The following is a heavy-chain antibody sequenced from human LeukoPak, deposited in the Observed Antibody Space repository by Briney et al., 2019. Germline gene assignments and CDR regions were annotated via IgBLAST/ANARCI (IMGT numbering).Heavy chain of an antibody. Sequence: KSGESLKISCKCLGYDFSTYWNAWVRQRPRKGLEWMGIIYPGGSETRYDPSFQGQVTISADRSTSTAYLQWSSLRASDTAMYYCARASRDGYNQNFDHWGQGTLVTGSS. CDR3: ARASRDGYNQNFDH. D-gene: IGHD5-24*01. J-gene: IGHJ4*02. V-gene: IGHV5-51*01. CDR2: IYPGGSET. CDR1: GYDFSTYW.